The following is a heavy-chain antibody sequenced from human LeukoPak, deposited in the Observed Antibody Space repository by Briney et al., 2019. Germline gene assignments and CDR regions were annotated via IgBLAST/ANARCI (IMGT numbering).Heavy chain of an antibody. CDR2: TDGSST. J-gene: IGHJ4*02. Sequence: GGSLRLSCAASGFTFSSYWMHWVRQAPGKGLVWASRTDGSSTSYADSVKGRFTISRDNAKNTLYLQMNSLRAEDTAVYYCARDMGYDSSASFDYWGQGTLVTVSS. CDR1: GFTFSSYW. V-gene: IGHV3-74*01. CDR3: ARDMGYDSSASFDY. D-gene: IGHD3-22*01.